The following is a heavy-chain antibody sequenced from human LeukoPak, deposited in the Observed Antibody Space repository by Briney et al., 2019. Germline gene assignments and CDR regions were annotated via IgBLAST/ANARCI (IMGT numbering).Heavy chain of an antibody. CDR1: GVSVSGGRYY. CDR2: KYYNGGA. V-gene: IGHV4-31*03. CDR3: ATPYCSSLSCLDVFNM. J-gene: IGHJ3*02. Sequence: PSETLSLTCNVSGVSVSGGRYYWTWIRQHPGKGLEWIGYKYYNGGAKYNPSLKSRLTISIDASKNQFSLQLTSVTAADTATYYCATPYCSSLSCLDVFNMWGQGTRVTVSS. D-gene: IGHD2-2*01.